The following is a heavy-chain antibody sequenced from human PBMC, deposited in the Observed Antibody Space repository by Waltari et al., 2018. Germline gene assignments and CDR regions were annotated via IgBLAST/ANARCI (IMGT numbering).Heavy chain of an antibody. D-gene: IGHD6-19*01. J-gene: IGHJ4*02. Sequence: QVQLVESGGGVVQPGRSLRLSCAASGFTFSSYAMHWVRQAPGKGLEWGAVISYDGSNKYYADSVKGRFTISRDNSKNTLYLQMNSLRAEDTAVYYCARAPAEGSSGDYWGQGTLVTVSS. CDR2: ISYDGSNK. V-gene: IGHV3-30-3*01. CDR1: GFTFSSYA. CDR3: ARAPAEGSSGDY.